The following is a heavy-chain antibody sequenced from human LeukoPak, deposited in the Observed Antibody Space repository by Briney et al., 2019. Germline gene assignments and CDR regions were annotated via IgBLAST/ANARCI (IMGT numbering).Heavy chain of an antibody. Sequence: GASVKVSCKASGYTFTSYAMHWVRQAPGQRLEWMGWINAGNGNTKYSQKFQGRVTITRDTSASTAYMELSSLRSEDTAVYYCARGPRPIVVVPPDYWGQGTLVTVSS. CDR3: ARGPRPIVVVPPDY. V-gene: IGHV1-3*01. D-gene: IGHD3-22*01. J-gene: IGHJ4*02. CDR1: GYTFTSYA. CDR2: INAGNGNT.